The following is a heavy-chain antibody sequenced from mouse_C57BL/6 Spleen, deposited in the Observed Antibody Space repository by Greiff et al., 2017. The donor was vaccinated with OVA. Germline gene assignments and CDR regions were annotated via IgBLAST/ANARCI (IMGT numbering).Heavy chain of an antibody. CDR2: INPNYGTT. J-gene: IGHJ3*01. Sequence: VHVKQSGPELVKPGASVKISCKASGYSFTDYNMNWVKQSNGKSLEWIGVINPNYGTTSYNQKFKGKATLTVDQSSSTAYMQLNSLTSEDSAVYYCAREGYYGSSYPFAYWGQGTLVTVSA. CDR1: GYSFTDYN. V-gene: IGHV1-39*01. D-gene: IGHD1-1*01. CDR3: AREGYYGSSYPFAY.